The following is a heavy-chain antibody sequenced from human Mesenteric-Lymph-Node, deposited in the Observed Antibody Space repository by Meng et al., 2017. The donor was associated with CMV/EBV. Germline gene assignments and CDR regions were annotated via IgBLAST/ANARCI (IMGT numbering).Heavy chain of an antibody. CDR2: ISAYNDNT. D-gene: IGHD6-19*01. Sequence: SGYTFTSYGISWVRQAPGHGLEWMGWISAYNDNTNYAQKLRGRVTMTADTSTSTAYMGLRSLRSDDTAVYYCARDPGYSSGWPSDYWGQGTLVTVSS. J-gene: IGHJ4*02. CDR3: ARDPGYSSGWPSDY. CDR1: GYTFTSYG. V-gene: IGHV1-18*04.